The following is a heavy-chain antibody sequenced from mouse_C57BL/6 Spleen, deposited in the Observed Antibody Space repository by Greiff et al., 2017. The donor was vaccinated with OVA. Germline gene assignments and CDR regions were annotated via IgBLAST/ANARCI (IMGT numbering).Heavy chain of an antibody. CDR3: ARDAEGYYGSSPFAY. Sequence: EVQLVESGGGLVQSGRSLRLSCATSGFTFSDFYMEWVRQAPGKGLEWIAASRNKANDYTTEYSASVKGRFIVSRDTSQSILYLQMNALRAEDTAIYYCARDAEGYYGSSPFAYWGQGTLVTVSA. V-gene: IGHV7-1*01. CDR2: SRNKANDYTT. J-gene: IGHJ3*01. D-gene: IGHD1-1*01. CDR1: GFTFSDFY.